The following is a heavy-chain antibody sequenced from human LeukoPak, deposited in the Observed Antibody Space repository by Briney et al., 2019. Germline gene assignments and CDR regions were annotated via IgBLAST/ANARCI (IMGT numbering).Heavy chain of an antibody. CDR2: INHSGST. D-gene: IGHD4-23*01. CDR3: ARGVRYGGNTY. V-gene: IGHV4-34*01. CDR1: GGSFSGYY. Sequence: PSETLSLTCAVYGGSFSGYYWSWIRQPPGKGLEWIGEINHSGSTNYNPSLKSRVTISVDTSKNQFSLKLSSETAADTAVYYCARGVRYGGNTYWGQGTLVTVSS. J-gene: IGHJ4*02.